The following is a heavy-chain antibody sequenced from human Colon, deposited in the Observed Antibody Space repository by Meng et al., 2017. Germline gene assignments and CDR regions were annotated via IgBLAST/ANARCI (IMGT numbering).Heavy chain of an antibody. CDR3: AREIAVAGIDRQVFHY. Sequence: GESLKISCAASGFTFSSYAMHWVRQAPGKGLEWVAVISYDGSNKYYADSVKGRFTISRDNSKNTLYLQMNSLRAEDTAVYYCAREIAVAGIDRQVFHYWGQGTLVTVSS. D-gene: IGHD6-19*01. CDR1: GFTFSSYA. J-gene: IGHJ4*02. CDR2: ISYDGSNK. V-gene: IGHV3-30*01.